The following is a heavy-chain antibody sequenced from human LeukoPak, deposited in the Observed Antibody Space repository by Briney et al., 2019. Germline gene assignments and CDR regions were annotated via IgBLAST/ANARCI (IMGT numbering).Heavy chain of an antibody. V-gene: IGHV4-61*02. J-gene: IGHJ5*02. D-gene: IGHD2-2*01. Sequence: SQTLSLTCTVSGGSISSGSYYWSWIRQPAGKGLEWIGRIYTSGSTNYNPSLKSRVTISVDTSKNQFSLKLSSVTAADTAVYYCASDSSTSCTWGQGTLVNVSS. CDR1: GGSISSGSYY. CDR2: IYTSGST. CDR3: ASDSSTSCT.